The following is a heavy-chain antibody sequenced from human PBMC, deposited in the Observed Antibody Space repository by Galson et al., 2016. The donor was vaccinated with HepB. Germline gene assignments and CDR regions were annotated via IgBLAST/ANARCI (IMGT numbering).Heavy chain of an antibody. J-gene: IGHJ4*02. CDR3: ATGRDYSSSSQY. CDR1: GGSIDSENHF. D-gene: IGHD6-6*01. Sequence: SETLSLTCTVSGGSIDSENHFWGWIRQPPGKGLDHIGNIFHTGTTYYSPSLKSRVTLSVDTSKNQFSLKLRSVTAADTAVYYCATGRDYSSSSQYWGQGTLVTVSS. V-gene: IGHV4-39*01. CDR2: IFHTGTT.